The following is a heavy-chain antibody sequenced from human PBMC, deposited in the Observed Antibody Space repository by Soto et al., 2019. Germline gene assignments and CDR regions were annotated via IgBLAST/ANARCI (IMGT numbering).Heavy chain of an antibody. V-gene: IGHV4-4*02. J-gene: IGHJ5*02. Sequence: QVQLQESGPGLVKPSGTLSLTCAVSGGSISSSNWWSWVRQPPGKGLEGVGEIYHSGSTNYNPSLKRRVTISVDKSKNLFSLKLSSVTAAHTAVYYCARVPILVVPAALGNWFDPWGQGTLVTVSS. CDR1: GGSISSSNW. CDR3: ARVPILVVPAALGNWFDP. D-gene: IGHD2-2*01. CDR2: IYHSGST.